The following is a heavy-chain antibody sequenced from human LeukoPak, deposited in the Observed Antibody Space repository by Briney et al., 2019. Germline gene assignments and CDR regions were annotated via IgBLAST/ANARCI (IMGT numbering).Heavy chain of an antibody. Sequence: PGGSLRLSCAASGFTFSSYSMNWVRQAPGKGLEWVSSISSSSSYIYYADSVKGRFTISRDNAKNSLYLQMNSLRADDTAVYYCARDLRDTAIMTSFDCWGQGTLVTVSS. CDR3: ARDLRDTAIMTSFDC. V-gene: IGHV3-21*01. J-gene: IGHJ4*02. CDR1: GFTFSSYS. D-gene: IGHD5-18*01. CDR2: ISSSSSYI.